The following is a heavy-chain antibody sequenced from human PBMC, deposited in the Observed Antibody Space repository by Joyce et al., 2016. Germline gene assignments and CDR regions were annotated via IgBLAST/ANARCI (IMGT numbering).Heavy chain of an antibody. V-gene: IGHV3-23*01. CDR2: ITGRVGST. J-gene: IGHJ4*02. CDR3: AKEGYYPLDY. Sequence: EVQLLESGGGFVQPGGSLRLSCAASGFTFDSYAMSWVRQAQGKGLEWVSTITGRVGSTDYAASVEGRFTISRDNSENTLYLQMHSLRVEDTAVYYCAKEGYYPLDYWGQGTLVTVSP. CDR1: GFTFDSYA. D-gene: IGHD3-3*01.